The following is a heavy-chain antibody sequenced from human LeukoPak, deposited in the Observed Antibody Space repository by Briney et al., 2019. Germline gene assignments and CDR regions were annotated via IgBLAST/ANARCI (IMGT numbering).Heavy chain of an antibody. J-gene: IGHJ4*02. Sequence: HAGGSLRLSCAASGFTFSSYGMHWVRQAPGKGLEWVAFIRYDGSNKYYADSVKGRFTISRDNSKNTLYLQMNSLRAEDTAVYYCAKGTFNYYDSSATPFDYWGQGTLVTISS. CDR3: AKGTFNYYDSSATPFDY. V-gene: IGHV3-30*02. D-gene: IGHD3-22*01. CDR2: IRYDGSNK. CDR1: GFTFSSYG.